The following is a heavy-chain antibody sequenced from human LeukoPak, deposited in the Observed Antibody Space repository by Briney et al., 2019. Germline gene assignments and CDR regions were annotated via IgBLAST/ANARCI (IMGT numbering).Heavy chain of an antibody. J-gene: IGHJ4*02. CDR3: ARLELHYGSGSPYYFDY. CDR1: GGSISRYY. V-gene: IGHV4-59*08. CDR2: IYYSGST. Sequence: PWETLSLTCTVSGGSISRYYWSWIRQPPGKGLEWSGYIYYSGSTNYNPSLKSRVTISVDTSKNQFSLKLSSVTAADTAVYYCARLELHYGSGSPYYFDYCGQGTLVTVSS. D-gene: IGHD3-10*01.